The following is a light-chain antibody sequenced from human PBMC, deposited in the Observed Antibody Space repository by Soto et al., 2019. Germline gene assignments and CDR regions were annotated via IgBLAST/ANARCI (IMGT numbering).Light chain of an antibody. Sequence: DIQMTQSPSSLSASVGYRVTITCRASQSISSYLNWYQQKPGKAPKLLIYAASSLQSGVPSRFSGSGSGTDFTLTISSLQPEDFATYYCQQGYSTPQTFGQGTKVDIK. CDR1: QSISSY. V-gene: IGKV1-39*01. CDR2: AAS. CDR3: QQGYSTPQT. J-gene: IGKJ1*01.